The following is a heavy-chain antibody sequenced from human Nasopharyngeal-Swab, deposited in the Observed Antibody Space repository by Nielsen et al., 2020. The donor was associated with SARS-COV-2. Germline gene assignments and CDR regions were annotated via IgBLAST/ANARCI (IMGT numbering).Heavy chain of an antibody. D-gene: IGHD1-26*01. CDR3: ARDGDYSGWELTDY. V-gene: IGHV3-7*01. CDR1: GFTFSSYW. Sequence: GESLKISCAASGFTFSSYWMSWVRQAPGKGLEWVANINEDGSEKYYVDSVKGRFTISRDNAKKSLYLQMNSLRAEDTAVYYCARDGDYSGWELTDYWGQGTLVTVSS. CDR2: INEDGSEK. J-gene: IGHJ4*02.